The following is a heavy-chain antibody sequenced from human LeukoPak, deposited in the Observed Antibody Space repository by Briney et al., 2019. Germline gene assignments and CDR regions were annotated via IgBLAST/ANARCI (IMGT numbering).Heavy chain of an antibody. V-gene: IGHV4-39*02. CDR3: ASTLRFLPYRRFDY. CDR1: GGSIISTNYY. CDR2: IYQSGSGSS. D-gene: IGHD3-3*01. Sequence: SETLSLTCSVSGGSIISTNYYWGWIRQPPGKGLEWIGSIYQSGSGSSYYNPSLESRVTISGDTSKNHFFLRLSSVTAADTAVYYCASTLRFLPYRRFDYWGQGTLVTVPS. J-gene: IGHJ4*02.